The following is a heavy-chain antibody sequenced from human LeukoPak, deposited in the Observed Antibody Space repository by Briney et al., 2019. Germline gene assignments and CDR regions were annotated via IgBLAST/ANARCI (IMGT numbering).Heavy chain of an antibody. Sequence: ASVKVSCKASGGTFSSYAISWVRQAPGQGLEWMGGIIPIFGTANYAQKFQGRVTITADKSTSTAYMELSSLRSEDTAVYYCARGAYSSPFGSLGLGYYYYYMDVWGKGTTVTVSS. D-gene: IGHD6-13*01. V-gene: IGHV1-69*06. CDR1: GGTFSSYA. CDR3: ARGAYSSPFGSLGLGYYYYYMDV. CDR2: IIPIFGTA. J-gene: IGHJ6*03.